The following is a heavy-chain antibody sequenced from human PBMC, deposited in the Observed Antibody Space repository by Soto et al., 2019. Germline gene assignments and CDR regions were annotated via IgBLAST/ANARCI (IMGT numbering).Heavy chain of an antibody. V-gene: IGHV3-23*01. CDR2: ISGRGGST. Sequence: EVQLLESGGGWVQPGGSLRLSCAASGFTFSSYAMSWVRQAPGKGLEWVSAISGRGGSTYYADSVKGRFTIYRDNSKNTLYLQMNRLRAEDTAVYYCAKDYSSGRYGDWGQGTLVTVSS. CDR1: GFTFSSYA. D-gene: IGHD6-19*01. CDR3: AKDYSSGRYGD. J-gene: IGHJ4*01.